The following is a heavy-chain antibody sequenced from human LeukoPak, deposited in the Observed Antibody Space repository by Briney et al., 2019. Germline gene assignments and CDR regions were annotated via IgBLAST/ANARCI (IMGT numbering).Heavy chain of an antibody. D-gene: IGHD1-26*01. CDR1: GYTFTGYY. J-gene: IGHJ4*02. CDR3: ATDPLVGATHY. CDR2: INPNSGGT. V-gene: IGHV1-2*02. Sequence: AAVKVSCKASGYTFTGYYMHWVRQAPGQGLEWMGWINPNSGGTNYAQKFQGRVTMTEDTSTDTAYMELSSLRSEDTAVYYCATDPLVGATHYWGQGTLVTVSS.